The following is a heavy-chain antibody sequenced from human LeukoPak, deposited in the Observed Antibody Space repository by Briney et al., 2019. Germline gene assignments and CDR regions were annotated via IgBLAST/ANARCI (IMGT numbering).Heavy chain of an antibody. D-gene: IGHD6-6*01. CDR1: GGSISSSSYY. CDR3: ARLAVAARCFDY. V-gene: IGHV4-39*01. Sequence: PSETLSLTCTVSGGSISSSSYYWGWIRQPPGKGLEWIGSIYYSGSTYYNPSLKSRVTISVDTSKNQFSLKLSSVTAADTAVYYCARLAVAARCFDYWGQRTLVTVSS. CDR2: IYYSGST. J-gene: IGHJ4*02.